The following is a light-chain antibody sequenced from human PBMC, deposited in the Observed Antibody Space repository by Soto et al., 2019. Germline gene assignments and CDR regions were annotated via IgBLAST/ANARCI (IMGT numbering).Light chain of an antibody. CDR1: QSISSY. V-gene: IGKV1-39*01. CDR2: AAS. J-gene: IGKJ3*01. CDR3: QQCYSSPFT. Sequence: DIQMTQSPSSLSASVGDRVTITCRASQSISSYLNWYQQKPGKAPNLLIYAASSLQRKVPSKFSGSGSGTDFTLTISSLQPHDFSTYYCQQCYSSPFTFGHGTKVDIK.